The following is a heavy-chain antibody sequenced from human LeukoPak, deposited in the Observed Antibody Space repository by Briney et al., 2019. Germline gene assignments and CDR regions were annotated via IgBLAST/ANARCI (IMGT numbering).Heavy chain of an antibody. D-gene: IGHD1-7*01. CDR1: GYTFTGYY. Sequence: ASVKVSCKASGYTFTGYYMHWVRQAPGQGLEWMGWINPNSGGTNYAQKFQGRVTMTEDTSTDTAYMELSSLRSEDTAVYYCATRITGTQFDYWGQGTLVTVSS. CDR2: INPNSGGT. V-gene: IGHV1-2*02. J-gene: IGHJ4*02. CDR3: ATRITGTQFDY.